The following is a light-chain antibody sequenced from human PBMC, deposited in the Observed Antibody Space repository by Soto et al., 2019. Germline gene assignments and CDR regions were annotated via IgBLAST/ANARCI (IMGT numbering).Light chain of an antibody. CDR3: QQHGTSPIT. V-gene: IGKV3-20*01. J-gene: IGKJ5*01. CDR2: GAS. CDR1: QNLSTY. Sequence: EIVLTQSPATLSVSPGERVTLSCRASQNLSTYLAWYQQKPGQAPRLLIYGASSRATGIPDRFSGSGSGTDFTLTISRLEPEDFAVYYCQQHGTSPITFGQGTRLEI.